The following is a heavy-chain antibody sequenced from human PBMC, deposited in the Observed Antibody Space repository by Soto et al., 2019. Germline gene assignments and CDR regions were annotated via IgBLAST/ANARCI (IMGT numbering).Heavy chain of an antibody. CDR1: GGSISSYY. Sequence: SETLSLTCTVSGGSISSYYWSWIRQPPGKGLEWIGYIYYSGSTNYNPSLKSRVTISVDTPKNQFSLKLSSVTAADTAVYYCARGFYYPNWFDPWGQGTLVTVSS. V-gene: IGHV4-59*01. CDR3: ARGFYYPNWFDP. J-gene: IGHJ5*02. CDR2: IYYSGST. D-gene: IGHD3-22*01.